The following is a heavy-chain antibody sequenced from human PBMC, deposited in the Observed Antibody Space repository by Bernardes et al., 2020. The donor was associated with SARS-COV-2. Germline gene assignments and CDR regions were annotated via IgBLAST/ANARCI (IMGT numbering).Heavy chain of an antibody. CDR1: GYTFTNHD. CDR2: MRPSTCTT. J-gene: IGHJ4*02. D-gene: IGHD1-26*01. V-gene: IGHV1-8*01. CDR3: ASELGRHGY. Sequence: ASVKVSCKTSGYTFTNHDINWVRQAPGQRLEWMGWMRPSTCTTDYAQTFQGRVTMTMDISTSTFHMQLRSLTPEDTAIYYFASELGRHGYWGQGTLVTVSS.